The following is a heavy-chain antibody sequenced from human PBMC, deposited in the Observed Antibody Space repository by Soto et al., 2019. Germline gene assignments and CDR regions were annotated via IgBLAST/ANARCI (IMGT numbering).Heavy chain of an antibody. D-gene: IGHD6-19*01. Sequence: QVQLVQSGAEVKKPGASVKVSCKASGYTFTSYGMHWVRQAPGQRLEWMGWINAGNGNRKYSQKFQGRVTITRDTSACTAYMELSSLRSEDTTVYYCARDLGGWTDYWGQGTLVTVSS. J-gene: IGHJ4*02. CDR2: INAGNGNR. V-gene: IGHV1-3*01. CDR1: GYTFTSYG. CDR3: ARDLGGWTDY.